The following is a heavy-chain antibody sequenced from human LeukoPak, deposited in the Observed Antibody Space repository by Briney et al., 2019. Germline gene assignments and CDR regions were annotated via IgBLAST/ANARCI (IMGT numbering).Heavy chain of an antibody. Sequence: GGSLRLSCAASGFTFSSYSMNWVRQAPGKGLEWVSSISSSSSYIYYADSVKGRFTISRDNAKNSLYLQMNSLRAEDTALYYCARVFFGAAEVWGQGTLVTVSS. CDR3: ARVFFGAAEV. CDR2: ISSSSSYI. D-gene: IGHD3-3*01. CDR1: GFTFSSYS. J-gene: IGHJ4*02. V-gene: IGHV3-21*04.